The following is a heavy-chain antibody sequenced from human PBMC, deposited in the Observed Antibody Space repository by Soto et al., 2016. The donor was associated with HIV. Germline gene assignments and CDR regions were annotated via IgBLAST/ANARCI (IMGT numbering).Heavy chain of an antibody. CDR3: ARDRGYCSGGSCYMPFDY. V-gene: IGHV3-20*04. Sequence: EVQLVESGGGVVRPGGSLRLSCAASGFTFDDYGMSWVRQAPGKGLEWVSGINWNGGSTGYADSVKGRFTISRDNAKNSLYLQMNSLRAEDTALYYCARDRGYCSGGSCYMPFDYWGQGTLVTVSS. D-gene: IGHD2-15*01. CDR2: INWNGGST. J-gene: IGHJ4*02. CDR1: GFTFDDYG.